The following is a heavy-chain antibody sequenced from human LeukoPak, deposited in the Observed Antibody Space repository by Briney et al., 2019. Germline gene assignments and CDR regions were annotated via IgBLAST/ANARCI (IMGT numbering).Heavy chain of an antibody. CDR1: GFTFSSYA. Sequence: GGSLRLSCAASGFTFSSYAMSWVRQAPGKGLEWVSRITGSGGVTYYADSVKGRFTISRDNSKNTQYLQMNNLRAEDTAIYYCAIRQFQPYSWLDPWGQGTLVTVSS. J-gene: IGHJ5*02. V-gene: IGHV3-23*01. CDR2: ITGSGGVT. D-gene: IGHD2-2*01. CDR3: AIRQFQPYSWLDP.